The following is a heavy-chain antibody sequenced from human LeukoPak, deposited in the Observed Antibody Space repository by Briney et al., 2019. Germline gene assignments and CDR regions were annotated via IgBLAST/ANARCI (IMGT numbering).Heavy chain of an antibody. Sequence: ASVKVSCKASGYTFTSYGISWVRQAPRQGLEWMGWISAYNGNTNYAQKFQGRVTMTTDTSTSTAYMELRSLRSDDTAVYYCARDGFVVPAAIELDYWGQGTLVTVSS. V-gene: IGHV1-18*01. CDR2: ISAYNGNT. CDR3: ARDGFVVPAAIELDY. CDR1: GYTFTSYG. J-gene: IGHJ4*02. D-gene: IGHD2-2*01.